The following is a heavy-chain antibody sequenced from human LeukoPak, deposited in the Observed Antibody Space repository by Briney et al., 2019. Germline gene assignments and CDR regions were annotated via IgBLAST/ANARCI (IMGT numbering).Heavy chain of an antibody. J-gene: IGHJ4*02. V-gene: IGHV1-69*05. Sequence: ASVKVSCEASGGTFSSYAISWVRQAPGQGLEWMGWIIRIFGTANYAQKFQGRVTITTDESTSTAYMELSSLRSEDTAVYYCARASMVRGVMAYYFDYWGQGTLVTVSS. CDR3: ARASMVRGVMAYYFDY. D-gene: IGHD3-10*01. CDR2: IIRIFGTA. CDR1: GGTFSSYA.